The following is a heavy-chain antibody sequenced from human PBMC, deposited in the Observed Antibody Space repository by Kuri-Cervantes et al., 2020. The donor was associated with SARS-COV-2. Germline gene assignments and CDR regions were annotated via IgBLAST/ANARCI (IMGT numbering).Heavy chain of an antibody. CDR3: ATPGWGGTGAF. CDR1: GFTFSSYG. Sequence: GSLRLSCVASGFTFSSYGLHWVRQAPGKGLEWVAAISHDGIKEFYADSVKGRFIISRDNSKNTLYVELNSLRADDTAVYYCATPGWGGTGAFWGQGTLVTVSS. CDR2: ISHDGIKE. J-gene: IGHJ4*02. V-gene: IGHV3-30-3*02. D-gene: IGHD1-26*01.